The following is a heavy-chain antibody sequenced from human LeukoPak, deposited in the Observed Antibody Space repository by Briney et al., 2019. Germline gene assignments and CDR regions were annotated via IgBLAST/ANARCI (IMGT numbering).Heavy chain of an antibody. CDR1: GLTVSSNY. CDR3: ARGSSGQGVYYFDY. V-gene: IGHV3-53*01. D-gene: IGHD6-19*01. CDR2: IYSGGST. Sequence: GGSLRLSCAASGLTVSSNYMSWVRQAPGKGLEWVSVIYSGGSTYYADSVKGRFTISRDSSKNTLYLQMNSLRAEDTAVYYCARGSSGQGVYYFDYWGQGTLVTVSS. J-gene: IGHJ4*02.